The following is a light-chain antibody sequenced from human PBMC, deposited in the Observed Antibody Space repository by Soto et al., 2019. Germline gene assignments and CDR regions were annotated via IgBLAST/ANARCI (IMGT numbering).Light chain of an antibody. J-gene: IGLJ2*01. CDR2: SNN. CDR1: SSNIGSNT. V-gene: IGLV1-44*01. Sequence: QSVLTQPPSASGTPGQRVTISCSGSSSNIGSNTVNWYQQLPGTAPKLLIYSNNQRPSGVPDRFSGSKSGTSASLAISGLQSEDAADYYCASLDDSLNGPVFGGGTQLTVL. CDR3: ASLDDSLNGPV.